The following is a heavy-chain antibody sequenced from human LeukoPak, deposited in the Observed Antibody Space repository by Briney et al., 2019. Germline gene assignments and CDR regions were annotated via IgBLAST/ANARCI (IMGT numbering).Heavy chain of an antibody. V-gene: IGHV1-8*02. CDR3: ARVIWFGESVDY. Sequence: ASVKVSCKASGFTFTAYYMHWVRQATGQGLEWMGWMNPNSGNTGYAQKFQGRVTMTRNTSISTAYMELSSLRSEDTAVYYCARVIWFGESVDYWGQGTLVTVSS. J-gene: IGHJ4*02. D-gene: IGHD3-10*01. CDR1: GFTFTAYY. CDR2: MNPNSGNT.